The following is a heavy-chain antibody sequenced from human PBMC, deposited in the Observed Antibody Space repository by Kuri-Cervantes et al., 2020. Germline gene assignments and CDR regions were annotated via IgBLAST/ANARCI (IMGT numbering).Heavy chain of an antibody. CDR1: GYTLTELS. CDR3: ARPRHLRGGYGSGSYPYYYYYMDV. V-gene: IGHV1-24*01. CDR2: FDPEDGET. Sequence: ASVKVSCKVSGYTLTELSMHWVRQAPGKGLEWMGGFDPEDGETIYAQKFQVRVTMTEDTSTDTAYMELSSLRSEDTAMYYCARPRHLRGGYGSGSYPYYYYYMDVRGKGTTVTVSS. D-gene: IGHD3-10*01. J-gene: IGHJ6*03.